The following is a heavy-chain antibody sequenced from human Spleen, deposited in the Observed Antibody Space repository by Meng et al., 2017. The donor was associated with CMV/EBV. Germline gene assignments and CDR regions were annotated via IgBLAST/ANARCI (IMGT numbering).Heavy chain of an antibody. J-gene: IGHJ4*02. CDR1: AFPFTGSL. CDR2: LNPDSGST. CDR3: ARHVGGWFYFDY. V-gene: IGHV1-2*02. D-gene: IGHD6-19*01. Sequence: AFPFTGSLVHWVRQAPGQGLEWVEWLNPDSGSTRYAQKFQGRVTMTRDTSISTAYMELSSLRSDDTAVYYCARHVGGWFYFDYWGQGTLVTVSS.